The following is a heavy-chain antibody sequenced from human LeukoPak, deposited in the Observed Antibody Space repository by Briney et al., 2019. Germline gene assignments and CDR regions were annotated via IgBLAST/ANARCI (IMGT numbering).Heavy chain of an antibody. CDR3: ARSPQWLTNWFDP. J-gene: IGHJ5*02. D-gene: IGHD6-19*01. V-gene: IGHV4-4*07. Sequence: PSETLSLTCTVSGGSISSYYWSWIRQPAGKGLEWIGRIYTSGSTNYNPSLKSRVTLSVDTSKNHFSLKLISVTAADTAVYYCARSPQWLTNWFDPWGQGTLVTVSS. CDR2: IYTSGST. CDR1: GGSISSYY.